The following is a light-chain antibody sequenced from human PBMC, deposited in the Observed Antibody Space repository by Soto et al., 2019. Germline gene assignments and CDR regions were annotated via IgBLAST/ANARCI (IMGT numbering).Light chain of an antibody. Sequence: EILLAQSPATLSLSPGERATLSCRASQTVNNLLAWYHQKPGQAPRLLIYDASYRNSGIPGRFSGSGSGTDFTLTISSLEPEDSAVYYCQQRDSFPATFGPGTKVEIK. J-gene: IGKJ3*01. CDR3: QQRDSFPAT. CDR1: QTVNNL. CDR2: DAS. V-gene: IGKV3-11*01.